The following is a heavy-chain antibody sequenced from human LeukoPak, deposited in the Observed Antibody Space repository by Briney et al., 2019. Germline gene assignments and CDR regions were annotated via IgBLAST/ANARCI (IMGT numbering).Heavy chain of an antibody. D-gene: IGHD3-22*01. Sequence: GGSLRLSCAASGFTFSSYWMTWVRQAPGKGLEWVANIKEDGSEKYYVDSVKGRFTISRDNAKNSLYLQMNSLRVEDTAVYYCARVKTSYHYDSSGYVYYWGQGPLVTVSS. J-gene: IGHJ4*02. V-gene: IGHV3-7*01. CDR2: IKEDGSEK. CDR3: ARVKTSYHYDSSGYVYY. CDR1: GFTFSSYW.